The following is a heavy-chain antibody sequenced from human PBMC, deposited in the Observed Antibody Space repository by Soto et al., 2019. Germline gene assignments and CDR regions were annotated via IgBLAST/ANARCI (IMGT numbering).Heavy chain of an antibody. CDR3: ARAGSRKINRRNWFAP. Sequence: GSLRLSCADSGFPVSSNYMSWVRQAPGKGLEWVSVIYSGGSTYYADSVKGRFTISRDNSKNTLYLQMNSLRAEDTAVYYCARAGSRKINRRNWFAPWAQGTLVSSSS. D-gene: IGHD3-16*02. CDR2: IYSGGST. CDR1: GFPVSSNY. J-gene: IGHJ5*02. V-gene: IGHV3-66*01.